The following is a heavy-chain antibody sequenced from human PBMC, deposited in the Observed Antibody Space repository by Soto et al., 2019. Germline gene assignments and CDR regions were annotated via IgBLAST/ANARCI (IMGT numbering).Heavy chain of an antibody. CDR1: GFTFSSYG. Sequence: QVQLVESGGGVVQPGRSLRLSCAASGFTFSSYGMHWVRQAPGKGLEWVAVISYDGSNKYYADSVKGRFTISRDNSKNTLYLQMNSLRAEDTAVYYCAKYSSAYDILTGYLDYWGQGTLVTVSS. D-gene: IGHD3-9*01. J-gene: IGHJ4*02. V-gene: IGHV3-30*18. CDR2: ISYDGSNK. CDR3: AKYSSAYDILTGYLDY.